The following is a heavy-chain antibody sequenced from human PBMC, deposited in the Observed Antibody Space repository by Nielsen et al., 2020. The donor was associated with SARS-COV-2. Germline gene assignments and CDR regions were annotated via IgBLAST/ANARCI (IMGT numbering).Heavy chain of an antibody. Sequence: WIRQPPGKGLEWIGYIYYSGSTNYNPSLKSRVTISVDTSKNQFSLKLSSVTAADTAVYYCARMFGELYPYHYGMDVWGQGTTVTVSS. D-gene: IGHD3-10*02. V-gene: IGHV4-59*01. CDR3: ARMFGELYPYHYGMDV. CDR2: IYYSGST. J-gene: IGHJ6*02.